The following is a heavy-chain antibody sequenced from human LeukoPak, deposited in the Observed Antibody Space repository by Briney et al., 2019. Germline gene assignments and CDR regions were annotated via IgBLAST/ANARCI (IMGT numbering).Heavy chain of an antibody. V-gene: IGHV3-23*01. CDR2: ISGSVGNI. J-gene: IGHJ6*02. Sequence: GGSLRLSCAASGFTINSYAMSWVRQAPGKGPEWVSSISGSVGNIYYADFVKGRFTIFRDNSKNTVSLQMDSLRAEDTAVYYCAKVMTSVTTYYYYGMDVWGQGTTVTVSS. CDR3: AKVMTSVTTYYYYGMDV. D-gene: IGHD4-11*01. CDR1: GFTINSYA.